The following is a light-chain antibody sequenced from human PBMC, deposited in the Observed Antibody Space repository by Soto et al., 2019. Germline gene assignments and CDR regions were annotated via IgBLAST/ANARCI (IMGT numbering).Light chain of an antibody. CDR3: QQLNGYVALT. V-gene: IGKV1-9*01. J-gene: IGKJ4*01. Sequence: DIPLTPSPSFLYASVGDRVTITCRASQGISTYLAWYQQRPGKAPKLLIYDASTLQSGVPSRFSVSRSGTEFTLTISSLQPEDLATYYCQQLNGYVALTFGGGTKVEI. CDR1: QGISTY. CDR2: DAS.